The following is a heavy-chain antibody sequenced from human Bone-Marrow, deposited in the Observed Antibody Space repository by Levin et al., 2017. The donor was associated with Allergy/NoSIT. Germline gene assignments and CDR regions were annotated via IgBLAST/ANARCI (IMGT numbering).Heavy chain of an antibody. D-gene: IGHD3-16*01. J-gene: IGHJ5*02. CDR1: GFTLKSYS. V-gene: IGHV3-33*06. Sequence: PGGSLRLSCAASGFTLKSYSMHWVRQPPGKGLEWVATLYSDGSRQYYADSVKGRFSIFRDNSENNLYLQMNSLRVEDTAIYYCAKDPQDTGGHWFDPWGQGALVTVSS. CDR2: LYSDGSRQ. CDR3: AKDPQDTGGHWFDP.